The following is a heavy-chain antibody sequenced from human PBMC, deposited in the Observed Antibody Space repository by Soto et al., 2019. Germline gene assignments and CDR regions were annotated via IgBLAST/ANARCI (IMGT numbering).Heavy chain of an antibody. V-gene: IGHV1-18*01. CDR1: GYTFTSYG. CDR2: ISAYNGNT. J-gene: IGHJ4*02. CDR3: ARDRGQQLFDY. D-gene: IGHD6-13*01. Sequence: ASVKVSCKASGYTFTSYGISWVRQAPGQGLEWMGWISAYNGNTNYAQKLQGRVTMTTDTSTSTAYIEPRSLRSDDTAVYYCARDRGQQLFDYWGQGTLVTVSS.